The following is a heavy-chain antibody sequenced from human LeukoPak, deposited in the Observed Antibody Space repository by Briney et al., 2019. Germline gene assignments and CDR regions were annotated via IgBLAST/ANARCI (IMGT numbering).Heavy chain of an antibody. CDR2: IYPGDSDT. J-gene: IGHJ3*02. D-gene: IGHD4-23*01. CDR1: GYSLTSYW. Sequence: GESLKISCKGSGYSLTSYWIGWVRQMPGKGLEWMGIIYPGDSDTRYSPSFQGQVTISADKSISTAYLQWSSLKASDTAMYYCARALDYGGNSGAFDIWGRGTMVTVSS. V-gene: IGHV5-51*01. CDR3: ARALDYGGNSGAFDI.